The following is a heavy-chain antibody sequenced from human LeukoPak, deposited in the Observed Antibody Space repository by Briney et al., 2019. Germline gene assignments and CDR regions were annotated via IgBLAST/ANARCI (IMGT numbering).Heavy chain of an antibody. D-gene: IGHD3-10*01. CDR3: ARLYYYGSGSYYSSFDY. V-gene: IGHV1-2*02. Sequence: ASVKVSCKASGYTFTGYYMHWVRQAPGQGREWMGWINPNSGGTNYAQKFQGRVTMTRDTSISTAYMELSRLRSDDKAVYYCARLYYYGSGSYYSSFDYWGQGTLVTVSS. CDR2: INPNSGGT. J-gene: IGHJ4*02. CDR1: GYTFTGYY.